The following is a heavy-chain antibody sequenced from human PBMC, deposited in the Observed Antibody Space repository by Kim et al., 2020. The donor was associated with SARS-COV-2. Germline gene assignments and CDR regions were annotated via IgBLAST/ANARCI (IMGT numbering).Heavy chain of an antibody. J-gene: IGHJ6*02. D-gene: IGHD1-26*01. V-gene: IGHV3-23*01. CDR2: ISGSGTTT. CDR3: ATGLVGPYYYYGMDV. Sequence: GGSLRLSCAASGFTFSSYAMTWVRQAPGKGLEWVSAISGSGTTTYYADSVKGRFTISRDNSKSSLFLQMNSLRAEDTAVYYCATGLVGPYYYYGMDVWGQGTTVTVSS. CDR1: GFTFSSYA.